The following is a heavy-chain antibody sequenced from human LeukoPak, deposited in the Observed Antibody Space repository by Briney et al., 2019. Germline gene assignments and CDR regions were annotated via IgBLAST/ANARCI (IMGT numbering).Heavy chain of an antibody. CDR2: ISWNSGSI. D-gene: IGHD4-11*01. J-gene: IGHJ2*01. CDR1: GFTFDDYA. Sequence: GGSLRLSCAASGFTFDDYAMHWVRQAPGKGLEWVSGISWNSGSIGYADSVKGRFTISRDNAKNSLYLQMNSLRAEDTALYYCAKGTVGLGYFDLWGRGTLVTVSS. V-gene: IGHV3-9*01. CDR3: AKGTVGLGYFDL.